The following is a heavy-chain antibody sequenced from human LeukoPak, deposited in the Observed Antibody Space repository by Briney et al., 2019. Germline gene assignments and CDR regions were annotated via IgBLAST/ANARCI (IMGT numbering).Heavy chain of an antibody. Sequence: PSETLSLTCAVYGGPFSGYYWSWIRQPPGKGLEWIGEINHSGSTNYNPSLKSRVTISVDTSKNQFSLKLSSVTAADTAVYYCAADARWGSGFDPWGQGTLVTVSS. J-gene: IGHJ5*02. CDR3: AADARWGSGFDP. V-gene: IGHV4-34*01. CDR1: GGPFSGYY. CDR2: INHSGST. D-gene: IGHD3-10*01.